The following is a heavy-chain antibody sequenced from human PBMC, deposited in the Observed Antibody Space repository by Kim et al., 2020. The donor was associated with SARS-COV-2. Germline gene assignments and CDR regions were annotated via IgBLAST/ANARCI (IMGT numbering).Heavy chain of an antibody. J-gene: IGHJ6*02. D-gene: IGHD6-13*01. CDR3: ARVAAAAADV. CDR1: GYTFTRYY. CDR2: IKSSGGST. V-gene: IGHV1-46*01. Sequence: ASVKVSCKASGYTFTRYYMHWVRQAPGQGLEWMGIIKSSGGSTRYAQKFQGRVTMTRDTSTSTVYMELGSLRSEDTAVYYCARVAAAAADVWGQGTTVTVSS.